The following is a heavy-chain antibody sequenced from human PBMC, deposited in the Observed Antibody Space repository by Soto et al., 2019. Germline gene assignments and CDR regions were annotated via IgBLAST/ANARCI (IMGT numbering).Heavy chain of an antibody. V-gene: IGHV3-48*02. CDR3: ATSYGHLDY. J-gene: IGHJ4*02. Sequence: EVQLVESGGGLVQPGGSLRLSCAASGFTFSIYSMNWVRQAPGKGLEWLSYITSNSGTIYYADSVKGRFTISRDNAKNSLYLQMNSLRDEDTAVYYCATSYGHLDYWGQGTLVTVSS. CDR2: ITSNSGTI. D-gene: IGHD5-18*01. CDR1: GFTFSIYS.